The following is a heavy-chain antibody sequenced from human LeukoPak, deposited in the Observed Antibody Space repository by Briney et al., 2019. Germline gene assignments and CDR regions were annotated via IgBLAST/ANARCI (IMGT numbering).Heavy chain of an antibody. J-gene: IGHJ3*02. V-gene: IGHV4-59*01. Sequence: SETLSLTCTVSDGSISSSYWSWIRQSAGKGLEWIGYIHHSGNTNSSPPLKSRVTISVDTPKNQFSLKRNSVTASDTAIYYCVRWQYCGGNCFFSAFDIWGQGKMVTVSS. CDR2: IHHSGNT. CDR3: VRWQYCGGNCFFSAFDI. CDR1: DGSISSSY. D-gene: IGHD2-21*01.